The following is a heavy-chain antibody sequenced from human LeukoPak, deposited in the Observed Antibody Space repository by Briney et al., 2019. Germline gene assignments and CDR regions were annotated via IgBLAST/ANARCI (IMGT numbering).Heavy chain of an antibody. D-gene: IGHD3-3*01. CDR3: AREWSAFDF. CDR2: IYYSGST. J-gene: IGHJ3*01. Sequence: SETLSLTCTVSGDSSSYHKWNWIRQPPGKGLEWIGYIYYSGSTNYNPSLKSRVTISVETSKNQFSLKLTSVTAADPAVYYCAREWSAFDFWGQGTMVTVSS. V-gene: IGHV4-59*11. CDR1: GDSSSYHK.